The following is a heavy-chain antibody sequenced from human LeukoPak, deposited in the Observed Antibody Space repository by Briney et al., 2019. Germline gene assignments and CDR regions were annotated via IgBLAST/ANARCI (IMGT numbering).Heavy chain of an antibody. CDR3: TRVTYADGGYFDY. CDR1: GFTFSSYY. CDR2: ISRSTNYT. J-gene: IGHJ4*02. Sequence: GGSLRLSRAASGFTFSSYYMNWVRQAPGKGLEWVSSISRSTNYTYYIDSVKGRFTISRDNAKNSLYLQMNSLTAEDTAVYYCTRVTYADGGYFDYWGQGTLVTVSS. D-gene: IGHD2-15*01. V-gene: IGHV3-21*01.